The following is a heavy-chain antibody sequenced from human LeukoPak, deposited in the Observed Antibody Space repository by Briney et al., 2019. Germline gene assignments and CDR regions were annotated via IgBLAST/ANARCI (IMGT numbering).Heavy chain of an antibody. D-gene: IGHD5-18*01. J-gene: IGHJ4*02. CDR1: GFTFDDYA. Sequence: SGGSLRLSCAAFGFTFDDYAMHWVRQAPGKGLEWVSGTSWNSGSIGYADSVKGRFTISRDNAKNSLYLQMNSLRAEDTALYYCAKSRGYSYGFPFDHWGQGTRVTVPS. CDR3: AKSRGYSYGFPFDH. V-gene: IGHV3-9*01. CDR2: TSWNSGSI.